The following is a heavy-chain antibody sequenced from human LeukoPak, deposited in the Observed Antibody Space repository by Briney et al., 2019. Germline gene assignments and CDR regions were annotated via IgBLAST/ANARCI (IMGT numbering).Heavy chain of an antibody. V-gene: IGHV3-48*01. CDR3: ARDPIGAGYRHIDS. CDR1: GFTFSTYS. CDR2: ISPTSSTI. D-gene: IGHD5-18*01. J-gene: IGHJ4*02. Sequence: GGSPRLSCAASGFTFSTYSMNWVRQAPGKGLEWVSYISPTSSTIFYADSVKGRFAISRDNAKNSPYLQINSLRAEDTAVYFCARDPIGAGYRHIDSWGQGTLVTASS.